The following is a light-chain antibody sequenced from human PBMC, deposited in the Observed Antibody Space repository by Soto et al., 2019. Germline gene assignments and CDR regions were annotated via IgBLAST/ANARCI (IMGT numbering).Light chain of an antibody. CDR3: QKYDSAPRT. CDR1: QGIKNY. J-gene: IGKJ1*01. Sequence: DIQMTQSASSLSASVGDSVTITCRASQGIKNYLAWYQQKPWKVPVRLSYTASTLKPGVPSRFSGRGAGTDFTLTISSLHPEDFATYYCQKYDSAPRTFGQGTKVEIK. CDR2: TAS. V-gene: IGKV1-27*01.